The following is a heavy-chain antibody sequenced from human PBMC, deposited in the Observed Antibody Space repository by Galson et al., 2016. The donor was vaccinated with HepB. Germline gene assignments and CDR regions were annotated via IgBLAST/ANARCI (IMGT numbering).Heavy chain of an antibody. J-gene: IGHJ4*02. V-gene: IGHV5-10-1*01. D-gene: IGHD2-21*02. CDR3: ARGVTGTPYSDF. CDR2: IDPTDSNT. Sequence: QSGAEVKKPGESLRLSCKASGYSFTSYWIHWVRQMPGKGLEWMGAIDPTDSNTNYSPSLKSRVTVSVDTSKNQFSLELRSMTAADTAIYYCARGVTGTPYSDFWGQGALVTVSS. CDR1: GYSFTSYW.